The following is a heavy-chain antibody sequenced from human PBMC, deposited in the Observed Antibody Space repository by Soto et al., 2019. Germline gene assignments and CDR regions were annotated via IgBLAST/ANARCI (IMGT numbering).Heavy chain of an antibody. J-gene: IGHJ2*01. D-gene: IGHD3-22*01. CDR3: AKDNDSSGYYWSFDL. CDR2: ISWNSGSI. V-gene: IGHV3-9*01. CDR1: GFTFDDYA. Sequence: GGSLRLSCAASGFTFDDYAMHWVRQAPGKGLEWVSGISWNSGSIGYADSVKGRFTISRDNAKNSLYLQMNSLRAEDTAVYYCAKDNDSSGYYWSFDLWGRGTLVTVSS.